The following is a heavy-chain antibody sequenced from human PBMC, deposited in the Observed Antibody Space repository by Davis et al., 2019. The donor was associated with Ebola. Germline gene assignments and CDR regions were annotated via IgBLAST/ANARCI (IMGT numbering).Heavy chain of an antibody. Sequence: AASVKVSCKASGGTFSSYAISWVRQAPGQGLEWMGRIIPILGMANYAQKFQGRVTITADKSTSTAYMELRSLRSDDTAVYYCARTRDRYYDSSGYWDFWGQGSLVTVSS. J-gene: IGHJ4*02. CDR2: IIPILGMA. CDR3: ARTRDRYYDSSGYWDF. CDR1: GGTFSSYA. D-gene: IGHD3-22*01. V-gene: IGHV1-69*04.